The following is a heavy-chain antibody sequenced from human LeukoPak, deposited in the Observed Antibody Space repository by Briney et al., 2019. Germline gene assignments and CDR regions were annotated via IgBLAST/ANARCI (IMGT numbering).Heavy chain of an antibody. CDR1: GYSFTGYY. CDR2: ISAYKGNT. Sequence: ASVKVSCKPSGYSFTGYYIHWVRQVPGQGLEWMGWISAYKGNTNYAQKLQGRVAMTTDTPTSTAYMKMRSLRSDDTAVYYCARDRAADYGSGTYPDYWGQGTLVTVSS. V-gene: IGHV1-18*04. J-gene: IGHJ4*02. D-gene: IGHD3-10*01. CDR3: ARDRAADYGSGTYPDY.